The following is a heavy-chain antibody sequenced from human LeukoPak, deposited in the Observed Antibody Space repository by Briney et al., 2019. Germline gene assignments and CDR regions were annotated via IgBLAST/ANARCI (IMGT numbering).Heavy chain of an antibody. D-gene: IGHD5-24*01. CDR2: INHSGST. CDR3: ARRVATTPWYFDL. Sequence: SETLSLTCAVYGGSFSGYYWSWIRQPPGKGLEWIGEINHSGSTNYNPSLKSRVTISVDTSKNQFSLKLSSVTAADTAVYYCARRVATTPWYFDLWGRGTLVTVSS. J-gene: IGHJ2*01. V-gene: IGHV4-34*01. CDR1: GGSFSGYY.